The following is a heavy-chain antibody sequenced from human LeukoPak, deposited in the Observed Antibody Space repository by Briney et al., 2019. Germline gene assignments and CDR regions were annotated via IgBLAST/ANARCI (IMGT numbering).Heavy chain of an antibody. Sequence: SQTLSLTCTVSGASISIHYWNWIRQPPGKGQEWNGYIYYIGSTNYNPSLKSRVTISVDTSKNQFSLKLSSVTAADTAVYYCARDTTVVTPGRSDVFDIWGQGTMVTVSS. CDR3: ARDTTVVTPGRSDVFDI. V-gene: IGHV4-59*11. CDR1: GASISIHY. CDR2: IYYIGST. J-gene: IGHJ3*02. D-gene: IGHD4-23*01.